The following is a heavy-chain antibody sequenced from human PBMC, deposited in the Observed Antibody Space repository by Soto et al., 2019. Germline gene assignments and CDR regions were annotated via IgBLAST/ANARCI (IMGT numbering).Heavy chain of an antibody. D-gene: IGHD6-19*01. CDR1: GYTFTSYY. CDR2: INPSGGST. J-gene: IGHJ4*02. CDR3: ARVHIAVAGTGYYFDY. Sequence: GASVKVSCKASGYTFTSYYMHWVRQAPGQGLEWMGIINPSGGSTSYEQKFQGRVTMTRDTSTSTVYMELSSLRSEDTAVYYCARVHIAVAGTGYYFDYWGKGTLATV. V-gene: IGHV1-46*01.